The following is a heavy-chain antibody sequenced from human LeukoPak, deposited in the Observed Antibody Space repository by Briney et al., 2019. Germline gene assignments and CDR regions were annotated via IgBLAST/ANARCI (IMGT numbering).Heavy chain of an antibody. Sequence: GGTLRLSCAASGFTFSSYGMSWVRQAPGKGLEWVSSFGGSGGSTYYADSVKGRFTISRDNSKNSLYLQMNSLRAEDTAFYYCAKSTSSWSEFEYWGQGTLVTVSS. CDR3: AKSTSSWSEFEY. J-gene: IGHJ4*02. D-gene: IGHD6-13*01. CDR1: GFTFSSYG. CDR2: FGGSGGST. V-gene: IGHV3-23*01.